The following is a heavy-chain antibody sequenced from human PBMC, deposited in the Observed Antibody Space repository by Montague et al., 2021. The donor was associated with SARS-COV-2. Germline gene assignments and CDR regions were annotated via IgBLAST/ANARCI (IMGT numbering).Heavy chain of an antibody. CDR2: IYHSGSS. V-gene: IGHV4-59*02. J-gene: IGHJ5*01. D-gene: IGHD6-25*01. Sequence: SETLSLTCSVSGEYVSAFYWNWLRQSPGKGLEWIGRIYHSGSSNFNPSLKRRLSMSIDTSKNQFSLTLRSLTAADTAIYFCARDPRGGTGYLDSWGQGILVAVSS. CDR1: GEYVSAFY. CDR3: ARDPRGGTGYLDS.